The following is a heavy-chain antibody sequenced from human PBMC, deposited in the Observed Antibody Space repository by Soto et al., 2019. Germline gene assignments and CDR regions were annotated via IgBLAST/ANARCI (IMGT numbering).Heavy chain of an antibody. CDR3: ARAGGRKLERRGVWDY. V-gene: IGHV1-69*13. J-gene: IGHJ4*02. CDR2: IIPIFAKA. Sequence: SVKVSCKTSGDTFSTFGFDWVRQAPGQGLQWMGGIIPIFAKANYAEEFQGRLTISADGSTSTVYMQLTSLTSEDTAVYYCARAGGRKLERRGVWDYWGQGTLVTVSS. D-gene: IGHD1-1*01. CDR1: GDTFSTFG.